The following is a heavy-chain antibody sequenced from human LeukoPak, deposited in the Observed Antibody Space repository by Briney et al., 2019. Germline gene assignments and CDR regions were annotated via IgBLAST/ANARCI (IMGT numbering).Heavy chain of an antibody. CDR2: MNYNSGVT. Sequence: ASVRVSCKGSGYTFSDYYVHWVRQAPGQGLEWMGWMNYNSGVTNYLQNFQGRVTLTRDTSITTAYMDLSGLTSDDTAVYYCARGDFKDGYPSHYWGQGTLVTVSP. D-gene: IGHD5-24*01. J-gene: IGHJ4*02. CDR3: ARGDFKDGYPSHY. V-gene: IGHV1-2*02. CDR1: GYTFSDYY.